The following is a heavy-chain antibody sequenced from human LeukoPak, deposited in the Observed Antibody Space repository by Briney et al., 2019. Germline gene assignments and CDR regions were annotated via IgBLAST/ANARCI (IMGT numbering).Heavy chain of an antibody. Sequence: SETLSLTCAVYGGSFSGYYWSWIRQPPGKGLEWIGEINHSGSTNYNPSLKSRVTISVDTSKNQFSLKLSSVTAADTAVYYCASIADYGGNSRWFDPWGQGTLVTVSS. V-gene: IGHV4-34*01. D-gene: IGHD4-23*01. CDR1: GGSFSGYY. CDR3: ASIADYGGNSRWFDP. J-gene: IGHJ5*02. CDR2: INHSGST.